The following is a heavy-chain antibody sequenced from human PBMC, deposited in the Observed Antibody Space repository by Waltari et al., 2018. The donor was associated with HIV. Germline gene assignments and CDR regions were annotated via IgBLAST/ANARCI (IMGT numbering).Heavy chain of an antibody. CDR1: GGSISSGGYY. CDR3: ATVRYDFWSGYYNPPPSFFDY. Sequence: QVQLQESGPGLVKPSQTLSLTCTVSGGSISSGGYYWSWIRPHPGKGLEWIGYIYYSGSTYYNPSLKSRVTISVDTSKNQFSLKLSSVTAADTAVYYCATVRYDFWSGYYNPPPSFFDYWGQGTLVTVSS. J-gene: IGHJ4*02. D-gene: IGHD3-3*01. CDR2: IYYSGST. V-gene: IGHV4-31*03.